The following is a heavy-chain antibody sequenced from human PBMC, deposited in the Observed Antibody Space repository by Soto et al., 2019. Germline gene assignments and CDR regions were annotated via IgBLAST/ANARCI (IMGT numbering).Heavy chain of an antibody. Sequence: GGSLRLSCAASGFTFSGSAMQWVRQASGKGLGWVGRIRSKANSYATAYAASVKGRFTISRDDSKNTAYLQMNSLKTEDTAVYYCTRPGRTTGTYYYYGMDVWGQGTTVTVSS. CDR3: TRPGRTTGTYYYYGMDV. CDR1: GFTFSGSA. V-gene: IGHV3-73*01. J-gene: IGHJ6*02. D-gene: IGHD1-1*01. CDR2: IRSKANSYAT.